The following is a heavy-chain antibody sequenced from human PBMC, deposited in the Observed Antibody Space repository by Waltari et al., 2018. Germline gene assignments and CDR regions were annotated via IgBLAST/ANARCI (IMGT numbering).Heavy chain of an antibody. Sequence: QLQLQESGPGLVKPSETLSLTCTVSGGSISSSSYYWGWIRQPPGKGLEWIGSIYYSGSTYYNPSLKSRVTISVDTSKNQFSLKLSSVTAADTAVYYCARGPVGVTRQQLESYFDYWGQGTLVTVSS. CDR3: ARGPVGVTRQQLESYFDY. CDR2: IYYSGST. J-gene: IGHJ4*02. D-gene: IGHD6-13*01. CDR1: GGSISSSSYY. V-gene: IGHV4-39*07.